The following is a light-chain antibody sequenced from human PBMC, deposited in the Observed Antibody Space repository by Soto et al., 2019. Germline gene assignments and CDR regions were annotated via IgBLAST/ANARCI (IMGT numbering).Light chain of an antibody. CDR1: QSVSSN. Sequence: TQSAGAVSLSPEEIATLSCRASQSVSSNLAWYQQKPGQPPRLLMYGVYTRAPGTPARFSGSGSGTEFTLTISCLLYADYAVYYWQQDDKWPPRPFGEVTKV. J-gene: IGKJ1*01. CDR2: GVY. V-gene: IGKV3D-15*01. CDR3: QQDDKWPPRP.